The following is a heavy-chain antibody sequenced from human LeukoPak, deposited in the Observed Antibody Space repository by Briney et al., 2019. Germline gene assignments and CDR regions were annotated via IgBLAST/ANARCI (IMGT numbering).Heavy chain of an antibody. CDR1: GFTFDDYA. V-gene: IGHV3-9*03. J-gene: IGHJ3*02. D-gene: IGHD3-22*01. Sequence: PGRSLRLSCAASGFTFDDYAMHWVRQAPGKGLEGVSGISWNSGSIGYADSVKGRFTISRDNAKNSLYLQMNSLRAEDMALYYCAKGLYYYDSSGYPEGAFDIWGQGTMVTVSS. CDR2: ISWNSGSI. CDR3: AKGLYYYDSSGYPEGAFDI.